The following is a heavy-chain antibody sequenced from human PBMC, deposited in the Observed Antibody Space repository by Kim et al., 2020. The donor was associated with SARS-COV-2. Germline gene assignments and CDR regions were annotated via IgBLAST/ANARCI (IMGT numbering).Heavy chain of an antibody. CDR1: GFTFSDYY. CDR3: ARDQRITIFGVGYYYYGMDV. CDR2: ISSSGSTI. D-gene: IGHD3-3*01. Sequence: GGSLRLSCAASGFTFSDYYMSWIRQAPGKGLEWVSYISSSGSTIYYADSVKGRFTISRDNAKNSLYLQMNSLRVEDTAVYYCARDQRITIFGVGYYYYGMDVWGQGNTVTVSS. J-gene: IGHJ6*02. V-gene: IGHV3-11*01.